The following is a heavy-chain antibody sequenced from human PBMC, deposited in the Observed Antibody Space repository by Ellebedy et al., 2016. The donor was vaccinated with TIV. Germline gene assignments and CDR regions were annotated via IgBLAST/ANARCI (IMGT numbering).Heavy chain of an antibody. CDR3: ARLLITMVYGMEV. D-gene: IGHD3-10*01. Sequence: MPSETLSLTCAVSGGSFSGYYWSWIRQPPGKGLEWIGEINHSGSTNYNPSLKSRVIISVDTSKNQFSRKLSSVTAADTAVYYCARLLITMVYGMEVWGQGTTVTVSS. CDR1: GGSFSGYY. CDR2: INHSGST. V-gene: IGHV4-34*01. J-gene: IGHJ6*02.